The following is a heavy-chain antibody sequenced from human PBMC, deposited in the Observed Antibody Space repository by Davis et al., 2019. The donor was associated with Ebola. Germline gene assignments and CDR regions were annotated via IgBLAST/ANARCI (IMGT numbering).Heavy chain of an antibody. Sequence: GALRLSCEVSGFSFSDYWMSWVRQAPGKGLEWLAHIKEDGSENYFVDSVKGRFTISRDNAKKSLFLQMSSLRAEDTALYYCARGHGWLDYWGQGTLVTVSS. D-gene: IGHD6-19*01. CDR1: GFSFSDYW. V-gene: IGHV3-7*03. CDR2: IKEDGSEN. CDR3: ARGHGWLDY. J-gene: IGHJ4*02.